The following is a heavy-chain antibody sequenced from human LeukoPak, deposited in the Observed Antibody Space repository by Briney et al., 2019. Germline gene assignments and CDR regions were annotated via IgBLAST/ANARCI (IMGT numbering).Heavy chain of an antibody. CDR3: AKDPGPFYDSSGYTYFDY. D-gene: IGHD3-22*01. Sequence: GGSLRLSCAASGFTFDDYAMHWVRQAPGKGLEWVSGISWNSGSIGYADSVKGRFTISRDNAKNSLYLQMNSLRAEDTALYYCAKDPGPFYDSSGYTYFDYWGQGTLVTVSS. CDR1: GFTFDDYA. CDR2: ISWNSGSI. J-gene: IGHJ4*02. V-gene: IGHV3-9*01.